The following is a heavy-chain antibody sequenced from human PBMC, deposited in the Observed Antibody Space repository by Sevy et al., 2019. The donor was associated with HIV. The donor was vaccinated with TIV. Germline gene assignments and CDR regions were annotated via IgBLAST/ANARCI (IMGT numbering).Heavy chain of an antibody. V-gene: IGHV3-33*01. CDR3: ARGGYYYDNAAYYALDS. D-gene: IGHD3-22*01. CDR1: GFTFSNYA. Sequence: GGSLRLSCAATGFTFSNYAMHWVRQAPGKGMEWVAIIWYDGAYQYHGDSVKGRFTISGDNSKNTLFLQMNNVRVEDTAVYYCARGGYYYDNAAYYALDSWGQGTLVTVSS. CDR2: IWYDGAYQ. J-gene: IGHJ4*02.